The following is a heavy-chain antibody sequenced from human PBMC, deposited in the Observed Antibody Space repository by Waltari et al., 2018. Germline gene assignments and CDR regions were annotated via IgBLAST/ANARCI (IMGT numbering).Heavy chain of an antibody. V-gene: IGHV3-48*03. J-gene: IGHJ4*02. Sequence: EIQLVESGGALVQPGESLKLSCAASGFDFGTYSMNWVRQAPGKGLEYLSCISMSGATGLYADSVKGRFTVSRNNYANSIYLHLANVRVDDTAVYYCARDEVVVAGIPHDFWGQGTLVTVSS. CDR2: ISMSGATG. D-gene: IGHD2-15*01. CDR3: ARDEVVVAGIPHDF. CDR1: GFDFGTYS.